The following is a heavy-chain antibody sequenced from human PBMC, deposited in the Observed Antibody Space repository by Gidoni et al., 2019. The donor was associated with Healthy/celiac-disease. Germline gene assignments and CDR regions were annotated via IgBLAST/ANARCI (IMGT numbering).Heavy chain of an antibody. CDR2: IYYSGST. CDR3: ARWAYYGNPYGMDV. J-gene: IGHJ6*02. Sequence: QVQLQESGPGLVKPSQTLSLTCTVSGGSLSSGGFYWSWIRQHPGKGLEWIGYIYYSGSTYYNPSLKSRVTISVDTSENQFSLNLSSVTAADTAVYYCARWAYYGNPYGMDVWGQGTTVTVSS. D-gene: IGHD3-10*01. CDR1: GGSLSSGGFY. V-gene: IGHV4-31*03.